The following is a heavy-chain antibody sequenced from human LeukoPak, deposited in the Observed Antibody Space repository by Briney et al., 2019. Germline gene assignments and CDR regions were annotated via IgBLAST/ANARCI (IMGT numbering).Heavy chain of an antibody. CDR2: FDPEDGET. CDR1: GGTFSSYA. D-gene: IGHD1-1*01. V-gene: IGHV1-24*01. CDR3: AILNDVPTLTYFDY. J-gene: IGHJ4*02. Sequence: ASVKVSCKASGGTFSSYAISWVRQAPGQGLEWMGGFDPEDGETIYAQKFQGRVTMTEDTSTDTAYMELSSLRSEDTAVYYCAILNDVPTLTYFDYWGQGTLVTVSS.